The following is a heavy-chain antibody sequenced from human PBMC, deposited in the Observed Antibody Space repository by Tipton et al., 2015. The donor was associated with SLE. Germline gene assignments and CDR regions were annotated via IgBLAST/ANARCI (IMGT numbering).Heavy chain of an antibody. CDR1: GGSISSSSYY. V-gene: IGHV4-39*07. CDR3: ARWAIAVAGTGGNWFDP. Sequence: TLSLTCTVSGGSISSSSYYWGWIRQPPGKGLEWIGSIYYSGSTYYNPSLKSRVTISVDTSKNQFSLKLSSVTAADTAVYYCARWAIAVAGTGGNWFDPWGQGTLVTVSS. CDR2: IYYSGST. D-gene: IGHD6-19*01. J-gene: IGHJ5*02.